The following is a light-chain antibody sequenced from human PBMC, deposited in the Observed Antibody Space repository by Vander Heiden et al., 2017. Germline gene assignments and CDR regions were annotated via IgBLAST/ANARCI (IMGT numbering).Light chain of an antibody. Sequence: SVLTQPPSVSRAPGPWVTISCTGSSSNIGAGYDVHWYQQLPGKAPKLIIYGNSNRPSGVPDRFSGSKSGNSASLAITGLQAEDEADYYCQSYDSSLSVVFGGGTKLTVL. CDR3: QSYDSSLSVV. CDR2: GNS. CDR1: SSNIGAGYD. J-gene: IGLJ3*02. V-gene: IGLV1-40*01.